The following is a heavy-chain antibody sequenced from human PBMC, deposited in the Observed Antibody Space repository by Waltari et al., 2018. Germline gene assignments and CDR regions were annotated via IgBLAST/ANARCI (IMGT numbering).Heavy chain of an antibody. CDR2: IHSGGNT. Sequence: EVHLVESGGRLLQRGGSLRLSCAASGFDASISYMNWVRQAPGKGLEWVSGIHSGGNTYYADSVKGRFTISRDNSKNTLYLQMNSLRAEDTAVYYCAKDRSYGHSLANWGQGTLVTVSS. D-gene: IGHD4-17*01. J-gene: IGHJ4*02. CDR3: AKDRSYGHSLAN. CDR1: GFDASISY. V-gene: IGHV3-53*01.